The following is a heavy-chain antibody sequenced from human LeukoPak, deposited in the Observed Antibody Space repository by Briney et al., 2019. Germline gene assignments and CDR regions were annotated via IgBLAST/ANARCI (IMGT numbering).Heavy chain of an antibody. CDR1: GFTFSSYS. CDR2: ISSSSSTI. J-gene: IGHJ4*02. D-gene: IGHD3-22*01. CDR3: ARVLHKRNYDSSVYYGY. Sequence: LGGSLRLSCAASGFTFSSYSMNWVRQAPGKGLEWVSYISSSSSTIYYADSVKGRFTISRDNAKNSLHLQMNSLRAEDTAVYYCARVLHKRNYDSSVYYGYWGQGTLVSVSS. V-gene: IGHV3-48*01.